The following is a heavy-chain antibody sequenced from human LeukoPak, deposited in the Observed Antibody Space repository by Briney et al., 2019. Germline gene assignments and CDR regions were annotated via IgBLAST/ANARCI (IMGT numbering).Heavy chain of an antibody. V-gene: IGHV3-21*01. CDR1: GFTFSSYE. D-gene: IGHD1-14*01. J-gene: IGHJ3*02. Sequence: GSLRLSCAASGFTFSSYEMNWVRQAPGKGLEWVSSISSSSSYIYYADSVKGRFTISRDNAKNSLYLQMNSLRAEDTAVYYCARFGNRDYAFDIWGQGTMVTVSS. CDR3: ARFGNRDYAFDI. CDR2: ISSSSSYI.